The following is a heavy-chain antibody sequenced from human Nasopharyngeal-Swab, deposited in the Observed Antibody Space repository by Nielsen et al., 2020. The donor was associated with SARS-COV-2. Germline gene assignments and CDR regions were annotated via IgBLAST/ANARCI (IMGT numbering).Heavy chain of an antibody. CDR1: GFTFSTYA. V-gene: IGHV3-30-3*01. Sequence: GESLKISCAASGFTFSTYAMHWVRQAPGKGLEWVAVISYDGINKYYADSVKGRFTISRDNSKDTLYLQMNSLRAEDTAVYYCARDSALGRAAWLRHYGQNAFDIWGQGTMVTVSS. CDR3: ARDSALGRAAWLRHYGQNAFDI. J-gene: IGHJ3*02. D-gene: IGHD5-12*01. CDR2: ISYDGINK.